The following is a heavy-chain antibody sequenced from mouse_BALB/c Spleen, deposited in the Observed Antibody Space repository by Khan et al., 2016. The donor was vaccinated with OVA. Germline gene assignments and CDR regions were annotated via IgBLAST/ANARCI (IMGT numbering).Heavy chain of an antibody. CDR1: GYTFTNYV. CDR3: AREASNWDFSFPYYW. V-gene: IGHV1S136*01. D-gene: IGHD4-1*01. CDR2: INPSNDGT. J-gene: IGHJ1*01. Sequence: VQLQQSGPELIKPGASVKMSCKTSGYTFTNYVIHWVRQRPGQGLEWIGYINPSNDGTRFNAKFRGKATLISDKSSTTAYLEFSSLTSEDSAVYYCAREASNWDFSFPYYW.